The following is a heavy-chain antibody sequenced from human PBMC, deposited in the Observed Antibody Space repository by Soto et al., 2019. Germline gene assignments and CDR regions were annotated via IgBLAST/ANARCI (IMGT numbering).Heavy chain of an antibody. D-gene: IGHD6-13*01. CDR1: EFTFSSYW. V-gene: IGHV3-7*01. CDR2: INQDGSLK. CDR3: ARADAVRGAAESV. J-gene: IGHJ6*04. Sequence: GGSLRLSCEASEFTFSSYWMSWVRQAPGKGLEWVANINQDGSLKYYVDSVKGRFTISRDNAKNSLYLQMNSLRAEDTAVYYCARADAVRGAAESVWGKGTTVTVSS.